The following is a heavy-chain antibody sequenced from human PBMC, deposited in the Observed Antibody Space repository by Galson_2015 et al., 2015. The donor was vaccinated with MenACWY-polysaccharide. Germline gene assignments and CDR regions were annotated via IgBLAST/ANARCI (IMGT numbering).Heavy chain of an antibody. CDR2: MSPKSGYK. J-gene: IGHJ4*02. CDR1: GYTFTSYD. CDR3: ARVNRDIAY. D-gene: IGHD1-14*01. V-gene: IGHV1-8*01. Sequence: SVKVSCKASGYTFTSYDINWVRQATGQGLEWMGWMSPKSGYKGYAQKIQDRVTMTSDTSRSTAYMELSGLRSEDTAVYYCARVNRDIAYSGQGTLVTVSS.